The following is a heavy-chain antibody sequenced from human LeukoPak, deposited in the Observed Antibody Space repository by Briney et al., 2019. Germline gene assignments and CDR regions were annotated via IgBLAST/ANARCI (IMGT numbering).Heavy chain of an antibody. Sequence: SETLSLTCTVSGGSISSGTYHWSWIRQPAGKGLEWIGRISTSETTNYNPSLKSRVTISVDTSKNQFSLKLSSVTAADTAVYYCARDKLASIAVAGINWFDPWGQGTLVTVSS. D-gene: IGHD6-19*01. CDR2: ISTSETT. CDR3: ARDKLASIAVAGINWFDP. V-gene: IGHV4-61*02. CDR1: GGSISSGTYH. J-gene: IGHJ5*02.